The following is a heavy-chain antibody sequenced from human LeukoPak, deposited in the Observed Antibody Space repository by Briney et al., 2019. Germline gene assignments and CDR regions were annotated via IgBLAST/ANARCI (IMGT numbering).Heavy chain of an antibody. CDR3: ARSAGHCANGVCYSYNWFDP. Sequence: GASLKISCKSSGYSFTNNWIGWVRQMPGKGLEWMGIIYPGDSNTKYSPPFQGQVTISVDKSITTAYLQWSSLKASDTAMYYCARSAGHCANGVCYSYNWFDPWGQGTLVTVSS. D-gene: IGHD2-8*01. CDR2: IYPGDSNT. CDR1: GYSFTNNW. J-gene: IGHJ5*02. V-gene: IGHV5-51*01.